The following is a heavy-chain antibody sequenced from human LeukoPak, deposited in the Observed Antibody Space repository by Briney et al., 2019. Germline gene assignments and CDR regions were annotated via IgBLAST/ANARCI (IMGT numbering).Heavy chain of an antibody. D-gene: IGHD2-2*01. J-gene: IGHJ4*02. Sequence: GGSLRLSCAASGFTFSTYGMHWVRQAPGKGLEWVALIWNDGSKKYYADSVKGRFTISRDNSENTLSLQMNSLRAEDTAVYYCARDNWSCSTISCHRLDSWGQGTLVTVSS. V-gene: IGHV3-33*01. CDR2: IWNDGSKK. CDR3: ARDNWSCSTISCHRLDS. CDR1: GFTFSTYG.